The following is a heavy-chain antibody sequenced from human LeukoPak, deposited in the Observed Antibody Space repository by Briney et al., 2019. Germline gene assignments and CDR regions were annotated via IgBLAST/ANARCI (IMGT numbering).Heavy chain of an antibody. D-gene: IGHD6-19*01. Sequence: SETLSLICTVSGDSISSSDYYWGWIRQPPGKGLGWIVTISYSGSTYYNPSLQSRVTISVDTSKNHFSLELSSVTAADTAVYYCARGSRRLADFHYWGQGTLVTVSS. CDR1: GDSISSSDYY. J-gene: IGHJ4*02. CDR2: ISYSGST. V-gene: IGHV4-39*02. CDR3: ARGSRRLADFHY.